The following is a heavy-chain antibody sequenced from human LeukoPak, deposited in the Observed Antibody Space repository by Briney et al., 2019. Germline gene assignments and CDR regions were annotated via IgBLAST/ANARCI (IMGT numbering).Heavy chain of an antibody. D-gene: IGHD5-12*01. CDR2: MSYDGSHK. Sequence: LSGGSLRLSCVASGFTFSSYTLHWVRQAPGKGLEGVAVMSYDGSHKFHADSVKGRFTISRDNSKNTLYLQMNSLRAEDTAIYFCARDVGGYAFDYWGQGTLVTVSS. CDR1: GFTFSSYT. CDR3: ARDVGGYAFDY. V-gene: IGHV3-30*04. J-gene: IGHJ4*02.